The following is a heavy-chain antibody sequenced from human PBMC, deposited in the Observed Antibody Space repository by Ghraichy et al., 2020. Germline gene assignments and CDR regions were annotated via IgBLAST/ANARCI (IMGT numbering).Heavy chain of an antibody. J-gene: IGHJ6*02. Sequence: GGSLRLSCAASGFTFSSYDMHWVRQATGKGLEWVSAIGTAGDTYYPGSVKGRFTISRENAKNSLYLQMNSLRAGDTAVYYCARDLRAVAGTGEYYYYGMDVWGQGTTVTVSS. CDR1: GFTFSSYD. D-gene: IGHD6-19*01. CDR2: IGTAGDT. V-gene: IGHV3-13*01. CDR3: ARDLRAVAGTGEYYYYGMDV.